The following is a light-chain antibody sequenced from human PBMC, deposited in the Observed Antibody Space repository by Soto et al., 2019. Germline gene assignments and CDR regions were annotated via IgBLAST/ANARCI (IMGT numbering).Light chain of an antibody. CDR1: QGVSSTY. CDR3: QLYGNSPPMYT. V-gene: IGKV3-20*01. CDR2: GAS. J-gene: IGKJ2*01. Sequence: EIVLTQSPGTLSLSPGERATLSCRASQGVSSTYLAWYQQRLGQAPRLLIFGASSRDTGIPDRFSGSGSGTDFTLSISRLEHEDYAVYYCQLYGNSPPMYTFGQGTKVEIK.